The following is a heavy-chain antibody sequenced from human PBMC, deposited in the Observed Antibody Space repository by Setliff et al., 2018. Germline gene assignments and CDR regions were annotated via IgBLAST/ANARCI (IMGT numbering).Heavy chain of an antibody. CDR1: GGTFSSYA. V-gene: IGHV1-69*13. D-gene: IGHD3-3*01. CDR2: IIPIFGTA. J-gene: IGHJ1*01. Sequence: GASVKVSCKASGGTFSSYAISWVRQAPGQGLEWMGGIIPIFGTANYAQKFQGRVTITADESTSTAYMELSSLRSEDTAVYYCARGPSEVGWSPYFQHWGQGTLVTVSS. CDR3: ARGPSEVGWSPYFQH.